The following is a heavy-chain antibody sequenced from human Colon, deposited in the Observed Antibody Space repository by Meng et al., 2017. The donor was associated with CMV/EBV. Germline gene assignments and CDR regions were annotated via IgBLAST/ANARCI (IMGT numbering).Heavy chain of an antibody. V-gene: IGHV1-2*02. CDR3: ARTRKWLPDDGLDV. Sequence: ASVKVSCKASGYTFSGCYLHWVRQAPGQGLEWMGWINPNNGGTIYAQKFQGRVTMTRDTSISTASMELSGLRFDDTAVYYCARTRKWLPDDGLDVWGQGTLVTVSS. CDR1: GYTFSGCY. CDR2: INPNNGGT. D-gene: IGHD5-12*01. J-gene: IGHJ4*01.